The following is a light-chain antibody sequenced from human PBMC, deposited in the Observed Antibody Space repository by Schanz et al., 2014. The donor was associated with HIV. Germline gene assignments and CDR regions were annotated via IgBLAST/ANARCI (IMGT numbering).Light chain of an antibody. CDR1: QGISTW. Sequence: DIQMTQSPSTLSASVGDRVTITCRASQGISTWLAWDQQKPGKAPKLLIYKASSLGSGVPSRFSGSGSGTEFTLTISSLQPDDFATYYCQQYNGYLRYTFGQGTKLEIK. V-gene: IGKV1-5*03. J-gene: IGKJ2*01. CDR3: QQYNGYLRYT. CDR2: KAS.